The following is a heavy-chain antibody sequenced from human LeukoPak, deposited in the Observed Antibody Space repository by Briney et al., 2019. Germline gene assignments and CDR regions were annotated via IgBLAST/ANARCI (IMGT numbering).Heavy chain of an antibody. CDR3: TREVSGSLYFDY. V-gene: IGHV3-23*01. J-gene: IGHJ4*02. Sequence: GGSLRLSCAASGFTFSSYAMSWVRQAPGKGLEWVTAISGSGDSTYYADSVKGRFTISRDNSKNTLYLQMNSLRAEDTAVYYCTREVSGSLYFDYWGQGTLVTVSS. CDR2: ISGSGDST. D-gene: IGHD1-26*01. CDR1: GFTFSSYA.